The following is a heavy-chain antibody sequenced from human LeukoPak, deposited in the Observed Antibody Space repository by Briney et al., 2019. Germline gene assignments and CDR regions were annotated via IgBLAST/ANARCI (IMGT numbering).Heavy chain of an antibody. V-gene: IGHV1-2*02. D-gene: IGHD3-3*01. J-gene: IGHJ5*02. CDR2: INPNSGGT. CDR3: ARAPVLRFLAWGNSFDP. CDR1: GYTFTGYY. Sequence: ASVKVSCKASGYTFTGYYMHWVRQAPGQGLERMGWINPNSGGTNYAQKFQGRVTMTRDTSISTAYMELSRLRSDDTAVYYCARAPVLRFLAWGNSFDPWGQGTLVTVSS.